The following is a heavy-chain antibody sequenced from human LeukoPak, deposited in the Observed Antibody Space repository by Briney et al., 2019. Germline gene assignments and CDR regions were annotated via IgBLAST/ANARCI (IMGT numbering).Heavy chain of an antibody. J-gene: IGHJ5*02. CDR2: ISSSSSTI. Sequence: GGSLRLSCAASGFTFSSYGMHWVRQTPGKGLEWVSYISSSSSTIYYADSVKGRFTISRDNAKKSLYLQMNSLRAEDTAVYYCAGKWGYCSSTRGCNWFDPWGQGTLVTVSS. D-gene: IGHD2-2*01. V-gene: IGHV3-48*01. CDR3: AGKWGYCSSTRGCNWFDP. CDR1: GFTFSSYG.